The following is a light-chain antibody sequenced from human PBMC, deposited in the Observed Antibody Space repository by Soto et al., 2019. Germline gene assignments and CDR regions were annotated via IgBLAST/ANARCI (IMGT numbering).Light chain of an antibody. V-gene: IGKV3-15*01. J-gene: IGKJ1*01. Sequence: EIVMTQSPATLSVSPGERATLSCRASQSVGSNLAWYQQKPGQAPRFLIYGASSRAAGVPARFSGSGSGTEFTLTISSLQSEDFAVYYCQQYDDWPPWTFGQGTKVELK. CDR3: QQYDDWPPWT. CDR2: GAS. CDR1: QSVGSN.